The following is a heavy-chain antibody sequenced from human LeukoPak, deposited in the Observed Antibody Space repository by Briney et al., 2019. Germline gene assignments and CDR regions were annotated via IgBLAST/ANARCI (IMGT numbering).Heavy chain of an antibody. V-gene: IGHV1-2*02. CDR1: GYTFTGYY. J-gene: IGHJ4*02. CDR3: ARVRRHLWFGELGTDFDY. D-gene: IGHD3-10*01. Sequence: GASVKVSCKASGYTFTGYYMHWVRQAPGQGLEWMGWINPNSGGTNYAQKFQGRVTVTRDTSISTAYMELSRLRSDDTAVYYCARVRRHLWFGELGTDFDYWGQGTLVTVSS. CDR2: INPNSGGT.